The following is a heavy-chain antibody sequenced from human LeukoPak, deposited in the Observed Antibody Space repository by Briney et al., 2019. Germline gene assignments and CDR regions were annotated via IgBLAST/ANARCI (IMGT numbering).Heavy chain of an antibody. CDR1: GFTFSSYA. J-gene: IGHJ3*02. D-gene: IGHD1-26*01. Sequence: PGGSLRLSCAASGFTFSSYAMSWVRQAPGKGLEWVSAISGSGGSTYYADSVKGRFTISRDNSKNTVYLQMNSLRAEDTAVYYCAGDTVGATSSIDAFDIWGQGTMVIVS. V-gene: IGHV3-23*01. CDR3: AGDTVGATSSIDAFDI. CDR2: ISGSGGST.